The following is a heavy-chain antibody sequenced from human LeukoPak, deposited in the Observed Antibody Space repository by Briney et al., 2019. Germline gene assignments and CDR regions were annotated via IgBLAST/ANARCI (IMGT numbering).Heavy chain of an antibody. CDR1: GFTFRSYD. CDR3: ATEAIAARRAFDY. CDR2: IGTAGEI. J-gene: IGHJ4*02. Sequence: PGGSLRLSCAASGFTFRSYDMHWVRQATGKGLEWVSGIGTAGEIYYPGSVKGRFTISRENAKNSLYLQMNSLRAGDTAVYYCATEAIAARRAFDYWGQGTLVTVSS. V-gene: IGHV3-13*01. D-gene: IGHD6-6*01.